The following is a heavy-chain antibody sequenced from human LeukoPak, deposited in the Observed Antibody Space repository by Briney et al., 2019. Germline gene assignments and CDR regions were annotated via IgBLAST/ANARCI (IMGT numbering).Heavy chain of an antibody. CDR3: ARAPIVAGPTDY. Sequence: SETLSLTCTVSGGSISSGDYYWSWIRQPPGKGLEWIGYIYYSGSTYYNPSLKSRVTISVDTSKNQFSLKLSSVTAADTAVYYCARAPIVAGPTDYWGQGTLVTVPS. J-gene: IGHJ4*02. CDR1: GGSISSGDYY. V-gene: IGHV4-30-4*01. CDR2: IYYSGST. D-gene: IGHD3-22*01.